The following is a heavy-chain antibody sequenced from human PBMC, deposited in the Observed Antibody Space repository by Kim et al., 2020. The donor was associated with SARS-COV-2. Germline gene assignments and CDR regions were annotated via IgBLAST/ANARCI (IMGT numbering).Heavy chain of an antibody. V-gene: IGHV3-30*04. CDR2: ISYDGSNK. J-gene: IGHJ5*02. Sequence: GGSLRLSCAASGFTFSSYAMHWVRQAPGKGLEWVAVISYDGSNKYYADSVKGRFTISRDNSKNTLYLQMNSLRAEDTAVYYCASTRVRGVVRNWFDPWGQGTLVTVSS. CDR1: GFTFSSYA. CDR3: ASTRVRGVVRNWFDP. D-gene: IGHD3-10*01.